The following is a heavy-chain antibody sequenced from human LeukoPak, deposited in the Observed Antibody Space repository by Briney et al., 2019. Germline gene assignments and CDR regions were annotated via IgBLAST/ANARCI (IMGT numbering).Heavy chain of an antibody. D-gene: IGHD2-15*01. Sequence: ASVKVSCKASGYTFTTYDIDWVRQAPGQGLEWMGIINPSGGSTSYAQKFEGRVTMTRDTSTSTVYMELSSLRSEDTAVYYCARVGVASSLDAFDIWGQGTMVTVSS. V-gene: IGHV1-46*01. CDR2: INPSGGST. CDR3: ARVGVASSLDAFDI. J-gene: IGHJ3*02. CDR1: GYTFTTYD.